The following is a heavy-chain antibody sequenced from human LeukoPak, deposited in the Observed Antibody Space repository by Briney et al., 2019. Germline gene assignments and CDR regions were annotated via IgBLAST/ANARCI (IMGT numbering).Heavy chain of an antibody. D-gene: IGHD1-26*01. CDR3: AKERIVGAIVDY. Sequence: GGSLRLSCAASGFTFSNAWMSWVRQAPGKGLEWVGRIKSKTDGGTTDYAAPVKGRFTISRDDSKNTLYLQMNSLKTEDTAVYYCAKERIVGAIVDYWGQGTLVTVSS. V-gene: IGHV3-15*01. J-gene: IGHJ4*02. CDR2: IKSKTDGGTT. CDR1: GFTFSNAW.